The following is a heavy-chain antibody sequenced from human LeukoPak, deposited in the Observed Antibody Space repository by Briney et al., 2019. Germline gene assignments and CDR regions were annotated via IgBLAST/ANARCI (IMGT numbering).Heavy chain of an antibody. CDR2: INSDGSST. D-gene: IGHD1-1*01. V-gene: IGHV3-74*01. J-gene: IGHJ4*02. Sequence: GGSLRLSCAASGFTFSSYWMHWVRQAPGKGMVWVSRINSDGSSTSYADSVKGRFTISRDNAKNTLYLQMSSLRAEDTAVYYCAKDGIAGSIFDYWGQGTLVTVSS. CDR3: AKDGIAGSIFDY. CDR1: GFTFSSYW.